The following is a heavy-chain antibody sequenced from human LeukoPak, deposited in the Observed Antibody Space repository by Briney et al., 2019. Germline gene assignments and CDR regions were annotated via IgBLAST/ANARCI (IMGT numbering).Heavy chain of an antibody. V-gene: IGHV4-59*08. J-gene: IGHJ5*02. CDR1: GASIRNYY. CDR2: IYYSGST. CDR3: ARRYSSGWYVGFFDP. D-gene: IGHD6-13*01. Sequence: SETLSFTCTVSGASIRNYYWSWIRQSPGKGLEWIGYIYYSGSTNYNPSLESRVAMSVDTSKNQFSLRLSSVTAADTAIYYCARRYSSGWYVGFFDPWGQGTLVTVSS.